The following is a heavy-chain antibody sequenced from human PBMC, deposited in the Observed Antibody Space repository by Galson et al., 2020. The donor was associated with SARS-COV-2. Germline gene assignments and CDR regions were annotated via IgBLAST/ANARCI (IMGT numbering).Heavy chain of an antibody. Sequence: SETLSLTCTVSGGSISSRSYYWGWIRQPPGKGLEWIGSIYYSGSTYYNPSLKSRVTISVDTSKNQFSLKLSSVTAADTAVYYCARSERGYSYGSVDYWGQGTLVTVSS. CDR2: IYYSGST. J-gene: IGHJ4*02. V-gene: IGHV4-39*01. CDR3: ARSERGYSYGSVDY. D-gene: IGHD5-18*01. CDR1: GGSISSRSYY.